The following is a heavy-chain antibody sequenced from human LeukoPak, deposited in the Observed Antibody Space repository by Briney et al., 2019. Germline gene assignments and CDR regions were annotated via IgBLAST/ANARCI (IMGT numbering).Heavy chain of an antibody. D-gene: IGHD2-15*01. CDR1: GFTFGDYA. CDR3: TRHGKVHCSGGSCYGYYMYV. Sequence: GGSLRLSCTASGFTFGDYAMSWVRQAPGKGLEWVGFIRSKTYGGTTEYAASVKGRFTISRDDSKSIAYLQVNSLKTEDTAVYYCTRHGKVHCSGGSCYGYYMYVWGKGNTVTISS. CDR2: IRSKTYGGTT. J-gene: IGHJ6*03. V-gene: IGHV3-49*04.